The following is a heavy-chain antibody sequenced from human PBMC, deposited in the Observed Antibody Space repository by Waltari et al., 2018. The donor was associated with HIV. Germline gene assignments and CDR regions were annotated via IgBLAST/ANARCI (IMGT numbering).Heavy chain of an antibody. CDR2: ISSVGSYI. V-gene: IGHV3-21*03. Sequence: EVQLVESGGGLVEPGGSLRLSCAASGVTFRTYNMNWVRQAPGKGLEWVSSISSVGSYIYYPDSFKGRFTISRDNAKNSLYLQMNSLRAEDTAVYYCAGGGYDYAWGTYRPFDYWGQGTLVTVSS. CDR3: AGGGYDYAWGTYRPFDY. D-gene: IGHD3-16*02. J-gene: IGHJ4*02. CDR1: GVTFRTYN.